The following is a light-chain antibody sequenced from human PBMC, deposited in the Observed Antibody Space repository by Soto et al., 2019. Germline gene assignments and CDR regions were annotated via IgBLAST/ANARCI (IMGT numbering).Light chain of an antibody. J-gene: IGLJ1*01. Sequence: QAVVTQPPSASGSPGQSVTISCTGTKNDIGVYDFVSWYQHHPGKAPRLIIYEVVQRPSGVPDRFSGSKSGSTASLTVSGLQAADEADYFCKSYAGSNTYVFGSGTKVTVL. V-gene: IGLV2-8*01. CDR3: KSYAGSNTYV. CDR1: KNDIGVYDF. CDR2: EVV.